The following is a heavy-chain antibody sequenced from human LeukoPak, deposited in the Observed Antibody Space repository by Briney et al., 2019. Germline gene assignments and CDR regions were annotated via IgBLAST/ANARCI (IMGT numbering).Heavy chain of an antibody. Sequence: SETLSLTCTVSGGSISSTSYYWGWIRQPPGKGLEWIGSIYYSGSTYYNPSLKSRVTISVDTSKNQFSLRLSSVTAADTAVYYCARDYHYGSGSYCVYWGQGTLVTVSS. V-gene: IGHV4-39*07. CDR3: ARDYHYGSGSYCVY. D-gene: IGHD3-10*01. CDR2: IYYSGST. J-gene: IGHJ4*02. CDR1: GGSISSTSYY.